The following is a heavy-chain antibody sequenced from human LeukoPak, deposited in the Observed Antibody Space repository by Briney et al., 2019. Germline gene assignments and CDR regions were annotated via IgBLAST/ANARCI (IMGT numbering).Heavy chain of an antibody. CDR3: ARKGGATTYGYYYYYMDV. CDR2: IKQEGREK. Sequence: GGSLRLSCAASGFTFSSNWMSWVRQAPGKGLEWVGNIKQEGREKYYVDSVKGRFTISRDNAKNSLYLQMNSPRGEDTAVYYCARKGGATTYGYYYYYMDVWGKGTTVTISS. CDR1: GFTFSSNW. D-gene: IGHD1-26*01. J-gene: IGHJ6*03. V-gene: IGHV3-7*01.